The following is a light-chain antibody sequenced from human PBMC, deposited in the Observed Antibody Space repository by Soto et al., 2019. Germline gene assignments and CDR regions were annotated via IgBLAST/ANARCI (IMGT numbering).Light chain of an antibody. CDR3: QQYGSWPPRT. Sequence: EIVLTQSQGTQSLSPGERDTLSCRARQRVSSSYLAANQHKPGQAPRLPISVASITSTSMPDRLSGSGSGTNFTLTISRLEHDEVAVSYWQQYGSWPPRTFGQGTKVEVK. CDR2: VAS. CDR1: QRVSSSY. V-gene: IGKV3-20*01. J-gene: IGKJ1*01.